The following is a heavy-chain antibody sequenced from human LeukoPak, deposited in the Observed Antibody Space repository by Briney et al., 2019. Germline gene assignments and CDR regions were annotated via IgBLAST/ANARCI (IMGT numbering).Heavy chain of an antibody. Sequence: GGALRLSCAASGFTFRSYAMPWVRPTPGTGLECVPVICYDRSMQYHADSVKGRFTISRDNSKNTLYLQMNSLRAEDTAVYYCAREGYCSGGSCFPYFDYWGQGTLVTVSS. CDR1: GFTFRSYA. V-gene: IGHV3-33*01. CDR2: ICYDRSMQ. J-gene: IGHJ4*02. D-gene: IGHD2-15*01. CDR3: AREGYCSGGSCFPYFDY.